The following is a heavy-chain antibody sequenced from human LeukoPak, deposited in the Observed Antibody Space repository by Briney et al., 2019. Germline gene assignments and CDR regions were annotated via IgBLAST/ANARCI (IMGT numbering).Heavy chain of an antibody. V-gene: IGHV4-34*01. D-gene: IGHD3-10*01. CDR1: GGSFSGYY. Sequence: PSETLSLTCAVYGGSFSGYYWSWIRQPPGKGLEWIGEINHSGSTNYNPSLKSRVTILVDTSKNQFSLKLSSVTAADTAVYYCARARGGSGSYYELNFDYWGQATLVTVSS. J-gene: IGHJ4*02. CDR2: INHSGST. CDR3: ARARGGSGSYYELNFDY.